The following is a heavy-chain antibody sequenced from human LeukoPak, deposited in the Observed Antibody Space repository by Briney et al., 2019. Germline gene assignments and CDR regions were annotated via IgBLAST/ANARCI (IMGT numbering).Heavy chain of an antibody. V-gene: IGHV3-33*01. J-gene: IGHJ4*02. CDR3: ARDVRRGWELLYYFDY. Sequence: GRSLRLSCAASGFTFSSYGMHWVRQAPGKGLEWVAVIWYDRSNKYYADSVKGRFTISRDNSKITLYLQMNSLRAEDTAVYYCARDVRRGWELLYYFDYWGQGTLVTVSS. CDR1: GFTFSSYG. CDR2: IWYDRSNK. D-gene: IGHD1-26*01.